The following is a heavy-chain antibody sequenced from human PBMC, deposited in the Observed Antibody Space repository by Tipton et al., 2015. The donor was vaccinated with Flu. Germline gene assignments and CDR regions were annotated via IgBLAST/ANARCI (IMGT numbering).Heavy chain of an antibody. CDR2: IKQDGSEK. CDR3: ARDREGPDYHYYGMDV. V-gene: IGHV3-7*01. CDR1: GFRFSNYW. Sequence: SLRLSCAASGFRFSNYWLSWVRQTPGKGLEWVANIKQDGSEKYYVDSLKGRFTISRDNAKNSLYLQMNSLRAEDTAVYYCARDREGPDYHYYGMDVWGQGTTVTVSS. J-gene: IGHJ6*02. D-gene: IGHD1-26*01.